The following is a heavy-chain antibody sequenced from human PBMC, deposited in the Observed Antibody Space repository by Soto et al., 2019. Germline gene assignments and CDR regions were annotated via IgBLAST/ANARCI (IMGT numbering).Heavy chain of an antibody. D-gene: IGHD3-22*01. J-gene: IGHJ5*02. CDR1: GGSISSGGYY. CDR3: ARDFFDSSDYTTNWFDP. CDR2: IYYSGST. V-gene: IGHV4-61*08. Sequence: PSETLSLTCTVSGGSISSGGYYWSWIRQHPGKGLEWIGYIYYSGSTNYNPSLKSRVTISVDTSKNQFSLKLTSVTAADAALYYCARDFFDSSDYTTNWFDPWGQGTLVTVS.